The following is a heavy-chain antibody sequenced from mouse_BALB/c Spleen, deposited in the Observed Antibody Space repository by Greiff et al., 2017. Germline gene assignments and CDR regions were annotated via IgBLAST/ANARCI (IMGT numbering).Heavy chain of an antibody. CDR1: GFAFSSYD. CDR2: ISSGGGST. V-gene: IGHV5-12-1*01. D-gene: IGHD3-1*01. Sequence: EVQGVESGGGLVKPGGSLKLSCAASGFAFSSYDMSWVRQTPEKRLEWVAYISSGGGSTYYPDTVKGRFTISRDNAKNTLYLQMSSLKSEDTAMYYCERHGRGWGQGTLVTVSA. CDR3: ERHGRG. J-gene: IGHJ3*01.